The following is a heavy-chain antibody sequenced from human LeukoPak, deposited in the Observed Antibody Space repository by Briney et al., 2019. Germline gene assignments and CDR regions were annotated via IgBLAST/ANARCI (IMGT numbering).Heavy chain of an antibody. CDR3: ATPAGGSGSYYNTGFVY. V-gene: IGHV7-4-1*02. D-gene: IGHD3-10*01. J-gene: IGHJ4*02. Sequence: ASVKVSCKASGYTFTSYAMNWVRQAPGQGLEWMGWINTNTGNPTYAQGFTGRFVFSLDTSVSTAYLQISSLKAEDTAVYYCATPAGGSGSYYNTGFVYWGQGTLVTVSS. CDR2: INTNTGNP. CDR1: GYTFTSYA.